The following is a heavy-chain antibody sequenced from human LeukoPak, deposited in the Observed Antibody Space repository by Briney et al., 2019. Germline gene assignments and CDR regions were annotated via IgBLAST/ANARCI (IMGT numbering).Heavy chain of an antibody. CDR2: ISTSAGTM. Sequence: GGSLRLSCAASGFTFSDYYMTWIRQAPGKGLEWISYISTSAGTMYYADSVKGRFTISRDNAKNSLYLQMNSLRAEDTAVYYCARDAIDSSGFDFDYWGQGTLVTVSS. D-gene: IGHD3-22*01. CDR3: ARDAIDSSGFDFDY. V-gene: IGHV3-11*01. J-gene: IGHJ4*02. CDR1: GFTFSDYY.